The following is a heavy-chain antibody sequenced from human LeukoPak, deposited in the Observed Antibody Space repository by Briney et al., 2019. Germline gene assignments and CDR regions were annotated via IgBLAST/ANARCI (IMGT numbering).Heavy chain of an antibody. CDR2: IYPGDSDT. D-gene: IGHD3-22*01. Sequence: GESLKISCKGSGYSFTSYWIGWVRQMPGKGLEWMGIIYPGDSDTRYSPSFQGQVTISADKSISTAYLQWSSLKASDTAMYCCARGYYDSSSYSSRGFDPWGQGTLVTVSS. V-gene: IGHV5-51*01. CDR3: ARGYYDSSSYSSRGFDP. J-gene: IGHJ5*02. CDR1: GYSFTSYW.